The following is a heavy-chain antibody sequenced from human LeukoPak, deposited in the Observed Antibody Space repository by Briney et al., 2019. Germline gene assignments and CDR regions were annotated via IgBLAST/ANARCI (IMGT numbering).Heavy chain of an antibody. V-gene: IGHV3-7*04. Sequence: GGSLRLSCEASGLTLSRFWMSWVRQAPGKGLEWVANIKGDGSEKYYADSVKGRFTISRDNAKNSLYLQMNSLRAEDTAVYYCARDSRGTFDYWGQGTLVTVSS. CDR3: ARDSRGTFDY. CDR1: GLTLSRFW. D-gene: IGHD2-15*01. J-gene: IGHJ4*02. CDR2: IKGDGSEK.